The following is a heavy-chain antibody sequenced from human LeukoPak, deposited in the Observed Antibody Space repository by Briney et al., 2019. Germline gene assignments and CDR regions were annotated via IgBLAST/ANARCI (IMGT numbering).Heavy chain of an antibody. V-gene: IGHV3-23*01. Sequence: GGSLRLSCLPSLFSLTTYSMNWVRQAPGEGREWGSVIRAEAQRTYYADSVKGRFTISRDNSNNMLYLQMNSPRAEDTAIYYCGKDGHCHDSVCPTKIVVAGYVDHWGQGTLVTVSS. D-gene: IGHD6-19*01. CDR2: IRAEAQRT. J-gene: IGHJ4*02. CDR1: LFSLTTYS. CDR3: GKDGHCHDSVCPTKIVVAGYVDH.